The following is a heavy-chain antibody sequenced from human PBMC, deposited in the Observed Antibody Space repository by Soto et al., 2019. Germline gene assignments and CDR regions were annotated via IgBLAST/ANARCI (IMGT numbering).Heavy chain of an antibody. V-gene: IGHV4-34*01. Sequence: SETLSLTCAVYGGSFSGYYWSWIRQPPGKGLEWIGEINHSGSTNYNPSLKSRVTISVATSKNQFSLKLSSVTAADTAVYYCARGLYSSSWYPFNWFDPWGQGTLVTVSS. CDR2: INHSGST. CDR3: ARGLYSSSWYPFNWFDP. CDR1: GGSFSGYY. D-gene: IGHD6-13*01. J-gene: IGHJ5*02.